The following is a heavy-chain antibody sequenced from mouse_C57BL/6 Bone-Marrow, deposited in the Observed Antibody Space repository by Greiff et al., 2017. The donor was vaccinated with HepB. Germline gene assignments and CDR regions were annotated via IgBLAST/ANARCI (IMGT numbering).Heavy chain of an antibody. CDR3: AKGFITTSEDYAMDY. Sequence: VQGVESGPGLVQPSQSLSITCTVSGFSLTSYGVHWVRQSPGKGLEWLGVIWRGGSKDYNAAFMSRLSITKDNSKIQVFFKMNSLQADDTAIYYCAKGFITTSEDYAMDYWGQGTSVTVSS. CDR2: IWRGGSK. D-gene: IGHD1-1*01. J-gene: IGHJ4*01. CDR1: GFSLTSYG. V-gene: IGHV2-5*01.